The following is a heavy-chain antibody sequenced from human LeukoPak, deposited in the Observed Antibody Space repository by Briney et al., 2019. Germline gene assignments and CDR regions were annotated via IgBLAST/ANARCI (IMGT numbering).Heavy chain of an antibody. CDR3: ARDGYLDDIPGMDV. CDR1: GFTFSSYH. V-gene: IGHV3-48*01. CDR2: ISNSGSST. D-gene: IGHD3-9*01. J-gene: IGHJ6*02. Sequence: GGSLRLSCAASGFTFSSYHINWVRQAPGKGLEWVSYISNSGSSTNYADSVKGRFTISRDNAKNTLYLQMNSLRAEDTAVYYCARDGYLDDIPGMDVWGQGTTVTVSS.